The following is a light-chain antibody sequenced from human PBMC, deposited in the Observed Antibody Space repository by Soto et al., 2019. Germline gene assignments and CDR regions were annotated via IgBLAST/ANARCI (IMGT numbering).Light chain of an antibody. CDR3: CSDSGTSSYL. CDR1: NSDFGSFNF. J-gene: IGLJ1*01. CDR2: EVA. Sequence: QSALAQPASVSGSPGQSITISCTRTNSDFGSFNFVSWYQQHPGKAPKVIIYEVAKRPSGISDRFSGSKSGNTASLTISGLQVEDEADYYCCSDSGTSSYLFGTGTKLTVL. V-gene: IGLV2-23*02.